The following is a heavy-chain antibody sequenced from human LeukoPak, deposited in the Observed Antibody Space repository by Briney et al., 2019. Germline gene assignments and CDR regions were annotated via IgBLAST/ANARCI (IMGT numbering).Heavy chain of an antibody. CDR3: AKSSLITIFGVVSLQQFPDY. V-gene: IGHV3-23*01. CDR1: GFTFSSYA. Sequence: GGSLRLSCAASGFTFSSYAMSWVRQAPGKGLEWVSAISGSGGSTYYADSVKGRFTISRDNSKNTLYLQMNSLRAEDTAVYYCAKSSLITIFGVVSLQQFPDYWGQGTLVTVSS. CDR2: ISGSGGST. J-gene: IGHJ4*02. D-gene: IGHD3-3*01.